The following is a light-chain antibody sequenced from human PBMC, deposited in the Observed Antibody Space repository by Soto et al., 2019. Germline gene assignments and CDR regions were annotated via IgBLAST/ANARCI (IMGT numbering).Light chain of an antibody. J-gene: IGKJ2*01. CDR3: QQRSNWPSYT. CDR2: DAS. V-gene: IGKV3-11*01. Sequence: EIVLTQSPATLSLSPGERATLSCRASQSVSSYLAWYQQKPGQAPRLLIYDASNRATGIPARFSGSGSGTYFTLTISSLEPEDFAVYYCQQRSNWPSYTFGQWTKLEIK. CDR1: QSVSSY.